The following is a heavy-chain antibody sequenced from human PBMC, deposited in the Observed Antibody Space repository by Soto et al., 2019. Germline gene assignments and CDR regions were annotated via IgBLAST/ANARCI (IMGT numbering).Heavy chain of an antibody. D-gene: IGHD2-15*01. CDR3: ARGRYCSGGSCYGTLYYYYYMAV. CDR1: GFTFSSYD. Sequence: HPGGSLRLACAASGFTFSSYDMHWVRQATGKGLEWVSAIGTAGDTYYPGSVKGRFTISRENAKNSLYLQMNSLRAGDTAVYYCARGRYCSGGSCYGTLYYYYYMAVWGKGTTVTVSS. J-gene: IGHJ6*03. CDR2: IGTAGDT. V-gene: IGHV3-13*01.